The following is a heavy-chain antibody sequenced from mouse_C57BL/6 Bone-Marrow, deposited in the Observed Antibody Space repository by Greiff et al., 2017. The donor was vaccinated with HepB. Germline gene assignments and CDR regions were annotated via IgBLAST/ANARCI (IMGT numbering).Heavy chain of an antibody. Sequence: EVQLVESGGGLVQPGGSLKLSCAASGIDFSRYWMSWVRRAPGKGLEWIGEINPDSSTINYAPSLKDKFIISRDNAKNTLYLQMSKVRSEDTALYYCARGIMDYGSSYAMDYWGQGTSVTVSS. D-gene: IGHD1-1*01. J-gene: IGHJ4*01. CDR3: ARGIMDYGSSYAMDY. V-gene: IGHV4-1*01. CDR2: INPDSSTI. CDR1: GIDFSRYW.